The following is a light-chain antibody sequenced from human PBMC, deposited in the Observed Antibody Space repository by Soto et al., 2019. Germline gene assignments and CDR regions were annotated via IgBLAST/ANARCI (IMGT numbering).Light chain of an antibody. CDR2: DAS. CDR3: QQRSN. CDR1: QSVSSY. J-gene: IGKJ5*01. V-gene: IGKV3-11*01. Sequence: IVMRQSPATLSVSQGERATLSCRASQSVSSYLAWYQQKPGQAPRLLIYDASNRATGIPARFSGSGSGTDFTLTISSLEPEDFAVYYCQQRSNFGQGTRLEIK.